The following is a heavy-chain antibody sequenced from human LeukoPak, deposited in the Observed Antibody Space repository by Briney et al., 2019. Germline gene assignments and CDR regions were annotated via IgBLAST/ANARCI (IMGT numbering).Heavy chain of an antibody. D-gene: IGHD5-24*01. CDR3: ARGATISETGYFDF. CDR1: GGSFSRYY. CDR2: IDHRGDT. Sequence: PSETLSLTCAVYGGSFSRYYWSWIRQSPGKGLEWIAEIDHRGDTNYNPSVKSRVTISVDTPKNQFSLKVRSLSAADTAVYYCARGATISETGYFDFWGQGTPVTVSS. V-gene: IGHV4-34*01. J-gene: IGHJ4*03.